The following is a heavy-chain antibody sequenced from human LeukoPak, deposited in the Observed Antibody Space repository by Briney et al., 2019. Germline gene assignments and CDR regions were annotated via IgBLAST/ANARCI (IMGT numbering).Heavy chain of an antibody. D-gene: IGHD2/OR15-2a*01. CDR2: TFYRSKWYN. Sequence: SQTLSLTCAISGDSVSSNSVAWNWIRQSPSRGLEWLGRTFYRSKWYNDYAVSVKSRITINPDTSKNQFSLQLSSVTPEDTALYYCAKGKYSAFDIWGQGKMVTVSS. J-gene: IGHJ3*02. CDR1: GDSVSSNSVA. V-gene: IGHV6-1*01. CDR3: AKGKYSAFDI.